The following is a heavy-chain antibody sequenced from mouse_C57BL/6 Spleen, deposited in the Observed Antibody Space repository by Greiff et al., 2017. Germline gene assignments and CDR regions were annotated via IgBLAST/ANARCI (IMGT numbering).Heavy chain of an antibody. J-gene: IGHJ2*01. D-gene: IGHD2-1*01. CDR1: GFTFSSYA. CDR2: ISDGGSYT. Sequence: EVQRVESGGGLVKPGGSLKLSCAASGFTFSSYAMSWVRQTPEKRLEWVATISDGGSYTYYPDNVKGRFTISRDNAKNNLYLQMSHLKSEDTAMYYCARDRNGNYDYFDYWGQGTTLTVSS. CDR3: ARDRNGNYDYFDY. V-gene: IGHV5-4*01.